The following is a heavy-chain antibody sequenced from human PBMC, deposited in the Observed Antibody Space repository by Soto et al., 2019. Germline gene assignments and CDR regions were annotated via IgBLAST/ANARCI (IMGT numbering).Heavy chain of an antibody. Sequence: GGSLRLSCAASGFTFSSYDMHWVRQATGKGLEWVSAIGTAGDTYYPGSEKGRFTISRENAKNSLYLQMNSLRAGDTAVYYCARDYCSGGSCWFYGMDVWGQGTTVTVSS. CDR1: GFTFSSYD. J-gene: IGHJ6*02. D-gene: IGHD2-15*01. CDR3: ARDYCSGGSCWFYGMDV. CDR2: IGTAGDT. V-gene: IGHV3-13*01.